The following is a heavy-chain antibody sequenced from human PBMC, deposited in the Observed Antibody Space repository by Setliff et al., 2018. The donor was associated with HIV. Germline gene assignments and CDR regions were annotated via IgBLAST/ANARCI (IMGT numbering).Heavy chain of an antibody. J-gene: IGHJ4*02. D-gene: IGHD6-19*01. CDR2: INAGDDNT. V-gene: IGHV1-3*01. Sequence: ASVKVSCKAFGYTFSTNATHWVRQAPGQRLEWMGYINAGDDNTRYSEKFQGRVTITRDTSANTAYMELSSLRSEDTAVYYCARGSCSGCYLSDYWGLGTPVTVSS. CDR3: ARGSCSGCYLSDY. CDR1: GYTFSTNA.